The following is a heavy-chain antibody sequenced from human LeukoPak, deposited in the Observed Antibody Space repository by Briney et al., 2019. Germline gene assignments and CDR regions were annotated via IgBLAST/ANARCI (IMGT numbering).Heavy chain of an antibody. J-gene: IGHJ4*02. Sequence: PGGSLRLSCAASGFTFSNYAMSCVRQAPGKGLEWVSAISGSGTGTYYADSVKGRFTISRDNSKNTLYLQMNSLRAEDTAVYYCAKGPHCDYDYWGQGTLVTVSS. V-gene: IGHV3-23*01. CDR1: GFTFSNYA. CDR2: ISGSGTGT. CDR3: AKGPHCDYDY.